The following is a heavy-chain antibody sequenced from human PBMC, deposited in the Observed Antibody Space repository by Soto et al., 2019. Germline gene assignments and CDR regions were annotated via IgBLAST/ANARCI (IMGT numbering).Heavy chain of an antibody. D-gene: IGHD6-19*01. V-gene: IGHV3-23*01. CDR2: ISGSGGST. CDR3: AKDGRTAVAGPAAYYFDY. J-gene: IGHJ4*02. CDR1: GFTFSSYA. Sequence: EVQLLESGGGLVQPGGSLRLSCAASGFTFSSYAMSWVRQAPGKGLEWVSAISGSGGSTYYADSVKGRFTISRDNSKNTLYLRMNSLRAEDTAVYYCAKDGRTAVAGPAAYYFDYWGQGTLVTVSS.